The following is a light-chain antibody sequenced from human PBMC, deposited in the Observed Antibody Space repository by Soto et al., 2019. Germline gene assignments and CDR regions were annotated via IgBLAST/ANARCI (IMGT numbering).Light chain of an antibody. J-gene: IGKJ1*01. CDR2: GAS. V-gene: IGKV3-15*01. Sequence: EIVMTQSPATLSVSPGERATLSCRASQSVSSNLAWYQQRPGQAPRILIDGASTRATDIPARFSGSGAGTEFTLTISSLQSEDFAVYYCQQYHDWPRTFGRGTKVDIK. CDR3: QQYHDWPRT. CDR1: QSVSSN.